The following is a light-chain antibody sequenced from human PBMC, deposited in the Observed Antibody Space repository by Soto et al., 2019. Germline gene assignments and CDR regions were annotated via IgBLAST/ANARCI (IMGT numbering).Light chain of an antibody. Sequence: QSVLTQPASVSGSPGQSITISCTGTSSDVGSYNLVSWYQQHPGKAPKLMIYEVSKRPSGVSNRFSRSKSGNTASLTISGLQAEAEADYYCCSYAGSSTFYVFGTGTKVTVL. J-gene: IGLJ1*01. CDR1: SSDVGSYNL. V-gene: IGLV2-23*02. CDR3: CSYAGSSTFYV. CDR2: EVS.